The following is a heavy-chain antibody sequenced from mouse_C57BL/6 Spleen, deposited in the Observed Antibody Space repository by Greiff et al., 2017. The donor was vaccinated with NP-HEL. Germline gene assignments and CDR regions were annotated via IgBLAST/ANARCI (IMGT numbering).Heavy chain of an antibody. J-gene: IGHJ3*01. V-gene: IGHV14-4*01. CDR1: GFNIKDDY. Sequence: EVQLVESGAELVRPGASVKLSCTASGFNIKDDYMHWVKQRPEQGLEWIGWIDPENGDTEYASKFQGKATITADTSSNTAYLQLSSLTSEDTAVYYCGYDYDGWFAYWGQGTLVTVSA. D-gene: IGHD2-4*01. CDR2: IDPENGDT. CDR3: GYDYDGWFAY.